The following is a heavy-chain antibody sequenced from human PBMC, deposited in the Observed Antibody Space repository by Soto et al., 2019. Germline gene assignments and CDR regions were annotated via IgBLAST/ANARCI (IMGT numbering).Heavy chain of an antibody. J-gene: IGHJ4*02. CDR1: GFTFTSYA. CDR2: ISRSGGST. CDR3: AKDIAALYDY. V-gene: IGHV3-23*01. Sequence: EVQLLESGGDLLQPGGSLRLSCAASGFTFTSYAMSWVRQASGKGLEWVSTISRSGGSTYYADSVKGRFTISRDNSKNTLYLQMNSLRAEDTAIYYCAKDIAALYDYWGQGTLVTVSS. D-gene: IGHD6-13*01.